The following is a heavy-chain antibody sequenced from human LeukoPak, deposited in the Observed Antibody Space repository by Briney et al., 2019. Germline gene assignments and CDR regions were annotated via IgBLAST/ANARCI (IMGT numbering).Heavy chain of an antibody. J-gene: IGHJ4*02. CDR1: GYTFTNYG. V-gene: IGHV1-18*01. CDR2: ISPYNGNT. Sequence: ASVKVSCKASGYTFTNYGIIWVRQAPGQGLEWMGWISPYNGNTNYAQILQGRVTLTTDTSTSTAYMELRNLISDDTAVYYCARAPTITSRRDGYFDYWGQGTLVTVSS. CDR3: ARAPTITSRRDGYFDY. D-gene: IGHD4-11*01.